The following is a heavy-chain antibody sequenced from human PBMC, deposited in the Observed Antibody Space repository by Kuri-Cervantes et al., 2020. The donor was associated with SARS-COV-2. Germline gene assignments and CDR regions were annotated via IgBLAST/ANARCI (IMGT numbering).Heavy chain of an antibody. D-gene: IGHD3-3*01. CDR2: IYYSGST. Sequence: SETLSLTCTVSGGSISSYSWSWIRQPPGKGLEWIGYIYYSGSTNYNPSLKSRVTISVDTSKNQFSLKLSSVTAADTAVYYCARVRIFGVPGFAFDIWGQGTMVTVSS. CDR1: GGSISSYS. CDR3: ARVRIFGVPGFAFDI. V-gene: IGHV4-59*01. J-gene: IGHJ3*02.